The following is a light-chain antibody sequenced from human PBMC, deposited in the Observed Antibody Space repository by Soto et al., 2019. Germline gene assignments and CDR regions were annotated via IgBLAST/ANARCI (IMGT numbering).Light chain of an antibody. CDR1: QSGSSSY. V-gene: IGKV3-20*01. CDR3: QQYGSSQYT. J-gene: IGKJ2*01. CDR2: GGS. Sequence: IVLTQSPGTLSLSPGERATLSCRASQSGSSSYLAWYQQKPGQSPRLVIYGGSTRAIGIPARFSGSGSGTDFTLPISRLEPEEFAIYYCQQYGSSQYTFGQGTKVEVK.